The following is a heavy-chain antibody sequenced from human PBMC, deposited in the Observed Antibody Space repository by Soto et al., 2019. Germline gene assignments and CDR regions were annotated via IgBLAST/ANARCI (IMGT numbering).Heavy chain of an antibody. Sequence: QVQLVESGGGVVQPGMSLRLSCAASGFTFSGYSMHWVRQAPGKGLEWAAVVSYDGNVKYYADSVEGRFTISRDNSKNTLFLQMNSLRGDDTAVYYCAKEGGWNNWYFDLWGRGTLVTVSS. D-gene: IGHD6-19*01. CDR1: GFTFSGYS. V-gene: IGHV3-30*18. CDR3: AKEGGWNNWYFDL. J-gene: IGHJ2*01. CDR2: VSYDGNVK.